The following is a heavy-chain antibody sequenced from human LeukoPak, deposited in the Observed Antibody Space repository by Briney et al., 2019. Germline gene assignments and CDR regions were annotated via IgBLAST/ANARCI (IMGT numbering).Heavy chain of an antibody. V-gene: IGHV3-30*02. CDR3: AKDVEDIVATGDY. CDR2: IRYDGSNK. D-gene: IGHD5-12*01. J-gene: IGHJ4*02. Sequence: GGSLRLSCAASGFTFSSYGMHWVRQAPGKGLEWVAFIRYDGSNKYYADSVKGRFTISRDNSKNTLYLQMNSLRAEDTAVYYCAKDVEDIVATGDYWGQGTLVTVSS. CDR1: GFTFSSYG.